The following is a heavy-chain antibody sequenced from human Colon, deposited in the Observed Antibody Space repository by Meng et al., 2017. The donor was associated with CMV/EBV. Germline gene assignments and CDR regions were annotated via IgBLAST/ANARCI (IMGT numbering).Heavy chain of an antibody. V-gene: IGHV4-34*01. J-gene: IGHJ4*02. CDR1: GSSLNGYY. CDR3: ARGGGFIHGLIASFDN. D-gene: IGHD3-16*02. CDR2: TNHVGST. Sequence: GSLRLSCDVDGSSLNGYYWTWLRQSPERGLEWIGDTNHVGSTNYNPSLKGRVTISVDTPKDRFSLTLASVTAADSGVYYCARGGGFIHGLIASFDNWGQGTLVTVSS.